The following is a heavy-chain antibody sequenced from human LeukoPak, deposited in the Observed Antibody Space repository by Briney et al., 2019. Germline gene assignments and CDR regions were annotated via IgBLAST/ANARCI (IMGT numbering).Heavy chain of an antibody. CDR3: ARGQESIAAAGLDY. Sequence: PSQTLSLTCAVSGGSISSGGYSWSWIRQPPGKGLEWIGYIYHSGSTYYNPSLKSRVTIPVDRSKNQFSLKLSSVTAADTAVYYCARGQESIAAAGLDYWGQGTLVTVSS. V-gene: IGHV4-30-2*01. D-gene: IGHD6-13*01. J-gene: IGHJ4*02. CDR2: IYHSGST. CDR1: GGSISSGGYS.